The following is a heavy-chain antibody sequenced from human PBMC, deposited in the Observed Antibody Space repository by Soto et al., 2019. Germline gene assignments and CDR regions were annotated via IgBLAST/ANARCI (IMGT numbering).Heavy chain of an antibody. CDR2: IHHSGST. D-gene: IGHD3-3*01. V-gene: IGHV4-34*01. J-gene: IGHJ4*02. CDR3: ARGVDPWSGHLF. CDR1: GGSFDGYY. Sequence: SETLSLTCALYGGSFDGYYWSWIRQSPGKGLEWIGEIHHSGSTKYNPSLKSRVSLSVDTSTKQFSLKMTSMTAADRGVYYCARGVDPWSGHLFWGQGTPVTVSS.